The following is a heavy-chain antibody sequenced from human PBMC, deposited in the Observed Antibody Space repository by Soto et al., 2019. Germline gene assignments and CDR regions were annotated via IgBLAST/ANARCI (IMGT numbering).Heavy chain of an antibody. V-gene: IGHV1-69*13. Sequence: ASVEVSCKAAGGTFSSYGISWVLQAPGQGLEWMGGIIPMFGAATHTQNFQGRLTITADESTSTAYMELSSLRSEDTAVYFCARSVGVTTLSYLDYWGQGTLVTVSS. CDR3: ARSVGVTTLSYLDY. CDR2: IIPMFGAA. CDR1: GGTFSSYG. J-gene: IGHJ4*02. D-gene: IGHD1-26*01.